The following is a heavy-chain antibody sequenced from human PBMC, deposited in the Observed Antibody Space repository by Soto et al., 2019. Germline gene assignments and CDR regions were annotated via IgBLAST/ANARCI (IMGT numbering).Heavy chain of an antibody. V-gene: IGHV1-18*04. Sequence: QVQLVQSGAEVKKPGASVTVSCKASGYTFSRHGISWVRQAPGQGRERMAWSGNTNYAQKFQGRLTLTTNPSTRTAYMELRSLRSDDTAVYYCARGADDFSSGYYYEYWGQGTLVTVSS. CDR3: ARGADDFSSGYYYEY. CDR1: GYTFSRHG. CDR2: SGNT. J-gene: IGHJ4*02. D-gene: IGHD3-3*01.